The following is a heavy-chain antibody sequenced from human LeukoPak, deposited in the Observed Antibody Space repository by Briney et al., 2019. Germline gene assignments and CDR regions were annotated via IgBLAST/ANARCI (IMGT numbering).Heavy chain of an antibody. D-gene: IGHD3-3*01. V-gene: IGHV1-46*01. Sequence: ASVKVSCKASGYTFTSYYIHWVSQAPGQGLEWMGIINPSGGSTSYAQKFQGRVTMTRDTSTSTVYMELSSLRSEDTAVYYCARDLEFGLVYFDYWGQGTLVTVSS. CDR3: ARDLEFGLVYFDY. CDR1: GYTFTSYY. CDR2: INPSGGST. J-gene: IGHJ4*02.